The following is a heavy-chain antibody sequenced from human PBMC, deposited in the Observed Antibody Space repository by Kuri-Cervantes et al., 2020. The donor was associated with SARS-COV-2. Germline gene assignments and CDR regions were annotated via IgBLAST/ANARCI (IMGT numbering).Heavy chain of an antibody. Sequence: GSLRLSCAVYGGSFRAYQWSWIRQPPGKGLEWIGEINHSGSTNYNPSLKSRVTISVDTSKNQFSLKLSSVTAADTAVYYCAKVGPVPAAMGFDYWGQGTLVTVSS. CDR1: GGSFRAYQ. CDR3: AKVGPVPAAMGFDY. CDR2: INHSGST. V-gene: IGHV4-34*01. J-gene: IGHJ4*02. D-gene: IGHD2-2*01.